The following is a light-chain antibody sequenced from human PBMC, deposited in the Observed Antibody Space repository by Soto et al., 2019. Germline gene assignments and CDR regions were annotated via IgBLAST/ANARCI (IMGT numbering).Light chain of an antibody. CDR1: QGISSW. J-gene: IGKJ4*01. V-gene: IGKV1-12*01. Sequence: DIQMTKSPSFVSASVGYRVTITCRASQGISSWLAWYKHKPGRAPKLLIHAASSVESGVPSRFSGSGSGTDFTLTISSLQPEDVATYYCQQPTSFPLAFGGGTKVEI. CDR3: QQPTSFPLA. CDR2: AAS.